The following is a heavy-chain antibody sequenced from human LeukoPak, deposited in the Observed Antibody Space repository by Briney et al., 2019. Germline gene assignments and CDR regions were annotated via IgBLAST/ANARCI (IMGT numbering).Heavy chain of an antibody. J-gene: IGHJ4*02. D-gene: IGHD6-13*01. CDR2: IKGDGGEI. Sequence: GGSLRLSSAASGFTFSNYWMRWVRQAPGKGLVWVSGIKGDGGEITYADSVKGRVTISRDNAKNTVYLQLNSLRAEDTAVYYCASESTSRNWYNWGQGTLVTVSS. CDR1: GFTFSNYW. CDR3: ASESTSRNWYN. V-gene: IGHV3-74*03.